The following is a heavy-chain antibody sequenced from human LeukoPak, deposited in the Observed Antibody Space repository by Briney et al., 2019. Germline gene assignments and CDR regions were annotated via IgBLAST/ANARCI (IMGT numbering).Heavy chain of an antibody. CDR1: GFTFSSYS. V-gene: IGHV3-7*03. CDR3: ARGGGLDV. Sequence: HPGGSLRLSRAASGFTFSSYSMSWARQAPGKGLEWVASINHNGNVNYYVDSVKGRFTISRDNAKNSLYLQMSNLRAEDTAVYFCARGGGLDVWGQGATVTVSS. CDR2: INHNGNVN. J-gene: IGHJ6*02. D-gene: IGHD3-16*01.